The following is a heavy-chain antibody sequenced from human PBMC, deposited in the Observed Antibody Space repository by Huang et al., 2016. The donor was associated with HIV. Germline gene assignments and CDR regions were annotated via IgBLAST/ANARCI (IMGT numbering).Heavy chain of an antibody. CDR2: VAPEQGET. CDR3: ATGFDTYYDI. J-gene: IGHJ3*02. D-gene: IGHD2-21*01. Sequence: QVQLVQSGAEVKTPGASVKVSCKVSGYTLTELSIHWVRQAPGKGLEWMGGVAPEQGETNYAQHFHGRGTMTEDTSTDTAYMELNSLRSEDTAVYYCATGFDTYYDIWGQGTMVIASS. V-gene: IGHV1-24*01. CDR1: GYTLTELS.